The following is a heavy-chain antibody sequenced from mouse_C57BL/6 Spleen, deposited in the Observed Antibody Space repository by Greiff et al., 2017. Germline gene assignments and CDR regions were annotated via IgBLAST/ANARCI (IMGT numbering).Heavy chain of an antibody. CDR3: ARRGPDGYYGYFDY. V-gene: IGHV1-81*01. CDR1: GYTFTSYG. CDR2: IYPRSGNT. D-gene: IGHD2-3*01. J-gene: IGHJ2*01. Sequence: QVQLQQSGAELARPGASVKLSCKASGYTFTSYGISWVKQRTGQGLEWIGEIYPRSGNTYYNEKFKGKSTLTADKSSSTAYMELRSLTSEDSAVEFCARRGPDGYYGYFDYWGQGTTLTGSS.